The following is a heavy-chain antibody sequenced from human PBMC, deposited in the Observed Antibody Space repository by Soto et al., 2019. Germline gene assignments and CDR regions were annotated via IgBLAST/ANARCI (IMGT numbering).Heavy chain of an antibody. CDR1: GGSISSYY. Sequence: KASETLSLTCTVSGGSISSYYWSWIRQPPGKGLEWIGYIYYSGSTNYNPSLKSRVTISVDTSKNQFSLKLSSVTAADTAVYYCARDHRYSSSWYNYYGMDVWGQGTTVTVSS. D-gene: IGHD6-13*01. CDR3: ARDHRYSSSWYNYYGMDV. V-gene: IGHV4-59*01. J-gene: IGHJ6*02. CDR2: IYYSGST.